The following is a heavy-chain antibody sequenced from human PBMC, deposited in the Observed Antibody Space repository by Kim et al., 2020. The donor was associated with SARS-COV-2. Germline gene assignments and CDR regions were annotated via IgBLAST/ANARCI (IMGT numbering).Heavy chain of an antibody. CDR2: INPSNGNT. CDR3: ARGGVFYESSGYKYYFDY. J-gene: IGHJ4*02. Sequence: ASVKVSCKASGYTFTRYGITWVRQAPGQGLEWMGWINPSNGNTNYAQDLQGRVTMTTDTSTSTAYMDLRSLRSDDTAVYYCARGGVFYESSGYKYYFDYWGQGARVTVSS. D-gene: IGHD3-22*01. V-gene: IGHV1-18*01. CDR1: GYTFTRYG.